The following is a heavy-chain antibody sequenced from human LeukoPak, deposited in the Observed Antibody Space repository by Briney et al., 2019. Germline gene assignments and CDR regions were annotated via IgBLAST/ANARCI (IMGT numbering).Heavy chain of an antibody. J-gene: IGHJ4*02. CDR3: AREGTGYCSSTSCSYFDY. Sequence: SETLSLTCTVYGESFSGYFWTWIRQPPGKGLEWIGEINHSGSTNYNPSLKSRVTMSVDTSRNQFSLKLSSVTAADTAVYYCAREGTGYCSSTSCSYFDYWGQGTLVTVSS. CDR2: INHSGST. V-gene: IGHV4-34*01. D-gene: IGHD2-2*01. CDR1: GESFSGYF.